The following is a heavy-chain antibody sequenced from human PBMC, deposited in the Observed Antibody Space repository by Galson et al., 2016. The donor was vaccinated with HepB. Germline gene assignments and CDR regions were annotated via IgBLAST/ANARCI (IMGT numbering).Heavy chain of an antibody. V-gene: IGHV1-18*01. D-gene: IGHD6-25*01. J-gene: IGHJ4*02. CDR1: GYTFTNYG. Sequence: SVKVSCKASGYTFTNYGITWVRQAPGQGLEWMGWISTYHANTYYAQKVQGRLTMTTDTSTTTAYMELRSLRSDDTAVYYCARAPSVYNSVGFDYWGQGTLVTASS. CDR3: ARAPSVYNSVGFDY. CDR2: ISTYHANT.